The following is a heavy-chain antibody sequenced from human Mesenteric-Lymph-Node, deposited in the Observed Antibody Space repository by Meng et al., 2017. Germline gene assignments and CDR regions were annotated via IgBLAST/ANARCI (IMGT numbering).Heavy chain of an antibody. CDR2: IYYTGRT. D-gene: IGHD6-19*01. J-gene: IGHJ4*02. CDR3: ARMIGSGPFNY. V-gene: IGHV4-61*08. CDR1: GGSISSGDYY. Sequence: QVQLQESGPGLVKPSQTLSLTCTVSGGSISSGDYYWSWIRQSPGKRLELIGYIYYTGRTDYNPSLKSRVTISVDTSKNQFSLRLNSVTAADTAVYYCARMIGSGPFNYWGQGTLVTVSS.